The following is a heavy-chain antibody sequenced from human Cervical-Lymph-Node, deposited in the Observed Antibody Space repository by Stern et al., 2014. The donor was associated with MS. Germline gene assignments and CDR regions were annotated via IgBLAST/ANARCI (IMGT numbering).Heavy chain of an antibody. D-gene: IGHD2-2*01. CDR2: ISYDGNHK. CDR1: GFTFSSYG. V-gene: IGHV3-30*03. CDR3: ARDYEDTSMPFDH. Sequence: VQLVQSGGAVVQPGRSLRLSCAASGFTFSSYGMHWVRQAPGKGLEWGTVISYDGNHKYYAASVKGRFTISRDNSKNTLHLQMNSVTPDDTAIYYCARDYEDTSMPFDHWGQGTLVTVSS. J-gene: IGHJ4*02.